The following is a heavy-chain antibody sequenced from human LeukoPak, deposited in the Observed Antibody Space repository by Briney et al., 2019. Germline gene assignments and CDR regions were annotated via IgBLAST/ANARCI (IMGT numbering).Heavy chain of an antibody. Sequence: PGGSLRLSCAASGFIFKTYTMTWVREAPGKGLEWVSSITGDCKYITYADSAKGGFTSSRDNANNSFYLQVASLRGVDTATYFCAREVNDYFYVQWGQGTLVTVST. V-gene: IGHV3-21*01. CDR2: ITGDCKYI. D-gene: IGHD3-16*01. J-gene: IGHJ4*02. CDR3: AREVNDYFYVQ. CDR1: GFIFKTYT.